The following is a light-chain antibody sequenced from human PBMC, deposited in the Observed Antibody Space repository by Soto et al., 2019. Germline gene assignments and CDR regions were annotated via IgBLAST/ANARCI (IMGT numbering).Light chain of an antibody. CDR3: SSYAGSNNLV. CDR1: SSDLGGYNY. J-gene: IGLJ2*01. Sequence: QSALTQPPSASGSPGQSVTISCTATSSDLGGYNYVSWYQQHPGKAPKLMIYEVSKRPSGAPDRFSGSKSGNTASLTVSGLQAEDEADYYCSSYAGSNNLVFGGGTQLTVL. V-gene: IGLV2-8*01. CDR2: EVS.